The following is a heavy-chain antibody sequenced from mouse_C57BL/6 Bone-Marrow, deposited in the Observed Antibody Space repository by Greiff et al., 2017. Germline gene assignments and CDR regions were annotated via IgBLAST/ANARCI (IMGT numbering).Heavy chain of an antibody. Sequence: VQLQQPGAELVRPGSSVKLSCKASGYTFTSYWMHWVKQRPIQGLEWIGNIDPSDSETHYNQKFKDKATLTVDKSSSTASMQLSSLTSEDSAVNYCAGGYYDYDLLYAMGYWGQGTSVTVSS. D-gene: IGHD2-4*01. V-gene: IGHV1-52*01. CDR2: IDPSDSET. CDR3: AGGYYDYDLLYAMGY. J-gene: IGHJ4*01. CDR1: GYTFTSYW.